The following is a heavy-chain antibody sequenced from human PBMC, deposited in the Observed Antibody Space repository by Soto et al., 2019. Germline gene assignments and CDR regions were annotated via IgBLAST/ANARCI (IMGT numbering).Heavy chain of an antibody. Sequence: PSETLSLTCTVSGGSISSGDYYWSWIRQPPGKGLEWIGYIYYSGSTYYNPSLKSRVAISVDTSKNQFSLKLSSVTAADTAVYYCARVGSSSSPYFDYWGQGTLVTVSS. J-gene: IGHJ4*02. CDR3: ARVGSSSSPYFDY. CDR2: IYYSGST. D-gene: IGHD6-6*01. CDR1: GGSISSGDYY. V-gene: IGHV4-30-4*01.